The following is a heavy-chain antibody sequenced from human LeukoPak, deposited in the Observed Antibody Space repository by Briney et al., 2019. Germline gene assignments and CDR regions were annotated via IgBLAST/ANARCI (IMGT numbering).Heavy chain of an antibody. CDR1: GFTFSNYG. CDR3: ARESYYYYYMDV. V-gene: IGHV3-20*01. J-gene: IGHJ6*03. Sequence: PGGSLRLSCAASGFTFSNYGMSWVRQAPGKGLEWVPGINWNGGSTGYADSVKGRFTISRDNAKNSLYLQMNSLRAEDTALCHCARESYYYYYMDVWGKGTTVTISS. CDR2: INWNGGST.